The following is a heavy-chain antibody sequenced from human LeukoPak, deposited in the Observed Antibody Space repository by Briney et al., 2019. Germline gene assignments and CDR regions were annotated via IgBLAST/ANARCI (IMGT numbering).Heavy chain of an antibody. J-gene: IGHJ5*02. CDR3: ARNVGIWFGGNNWFDP. CDR1: GYSISSGYY. D-gene: IGHD3-10*01. Sequence: SETLSLTCTVSGYSISSGYYWGWIRQPPGKGLEWIGSIYHSGSTYYNPSLKSRVTISVDTSKNQFSLKLSSVTAADTAVYYCARNVGIWFGGNNWFDPWGQGTLVTVSS. V-gene: IGHV4-38-2*02. CDR2: IYHSGST.